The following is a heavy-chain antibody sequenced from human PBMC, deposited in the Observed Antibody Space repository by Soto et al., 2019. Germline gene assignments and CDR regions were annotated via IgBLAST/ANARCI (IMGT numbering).Heavy chain of an antibody. CDR1: GYSFTSYW. Sequence: GESLKISCKGSGYSFTSYWIGWVRQMPGKGLEWMGIIYPGDSDTRYSPSFQGQVTISADKSISTAYLQWSSLKASDTAMYYCARRYDFWSGYYTYYFDYWGQGTLVTVSS. D-gene: IGHD3-3*01. CDR2: IYPGDSDT. V-gene: IGHV5-51*01. CDR3: ARRYDFWSGYYTYYFDY. J-gene: IGHJ4*02.